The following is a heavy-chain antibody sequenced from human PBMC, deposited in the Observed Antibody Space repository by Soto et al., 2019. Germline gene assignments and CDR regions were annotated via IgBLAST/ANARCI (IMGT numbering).Heavy chain of an antibody. Sequence: QVQLVESGGGVVQPGRSLRLSCAASGFTFSSYAIQWVRQAPGKGLEWVAVISNDGSNKYYEDSVKGRFTISRDNSKNPLYLQMNGLRAEDTAVYHCARGSSGPLGYCSGDSCSKGMDVWGQGTTVTVSS. CDR2: ISNDGSNK. CDR3: ARGSSGPLGYCSGDSCSKGMDV. J-gene: IGHJ6*02. V-gene: IGHV3-30-3*01. D-gene: IGHD2-15*01. CDR1: GFTFSSYA.